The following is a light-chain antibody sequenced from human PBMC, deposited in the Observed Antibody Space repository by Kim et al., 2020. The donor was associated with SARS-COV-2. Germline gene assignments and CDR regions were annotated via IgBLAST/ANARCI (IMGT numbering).Light chain of an antibody. CDR3: VQYYSYSLT. CDR2: SAS. CDR1: QAIGYD. J-gene: IGKJ1*01. V-gene: IGKV1-6*01. Sequence: IQMTQSPSSLSASVGDRVTITCRASQAIGYDLAWYQHKAGNAPKLLISSASNLRRGIPSRFSGSGSATEFTLTISSLQPEDVATYYCVQYYSYSLTFGRGTKVDIK.